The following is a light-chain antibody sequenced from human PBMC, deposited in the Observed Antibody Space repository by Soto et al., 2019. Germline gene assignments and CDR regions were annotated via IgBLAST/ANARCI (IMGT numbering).Light chain of an antibody. CDR1: SSDVGSYNL. CDR3: CSYAGSDWV. J-gene: IGLJ3*02. Sequence: QSALTQPASVSGSPGQSFTISCTGTSSDVGSYNLVSWYQQHPGKAPKLMIYEVSKRPSGVSNRFSGSKSGNTASLTISGLQAEDEADYYCCSYAGSDWVFGGGTKLTVL. CDR2: EVS. V-gene: IGLV2-23*02.